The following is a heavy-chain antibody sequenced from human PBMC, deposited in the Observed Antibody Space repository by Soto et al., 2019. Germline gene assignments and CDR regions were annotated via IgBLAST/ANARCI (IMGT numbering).Heavy chain of an antibody. CDR3: AKDDVLPTVTTPFDY. Sequence: GGPLRLSRAASGFTFSRYATSWVRQAPGKGLEWVSAISGSGGSTYYADSVKGRFTISRDNSKNTLYLQMNSLRAEDTAVYYCAKDDVLPTVTTPFDYWVLGTLVTVSS. CDR2: ISGSGGST. V-gene: IGHV3-23*01. D-gene: IGHD4-17*01. CDR1: GFTFSRYA. J-gene: IGHJ4*02.